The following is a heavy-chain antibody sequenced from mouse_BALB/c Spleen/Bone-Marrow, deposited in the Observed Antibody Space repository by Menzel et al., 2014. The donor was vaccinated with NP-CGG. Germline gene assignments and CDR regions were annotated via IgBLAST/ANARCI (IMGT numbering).Heavy chain of an antibody. V-gene: IGHV1-82*01. CDR1: GYAFSSSW. CDR3: AGGGDYRFDY. J-gene: IGHJ2*01. CDR2: IYPGDGDT. D-gene: IGHD2-13*01. Sequence: VQLVESGPELVKPGASVKISCKASGYAFSSSWMNWVKQRPGQGLEWIGRIYPGDGDTNYTGKFKGKATLTADTSSSTAYMQLSSPASVDSAVYFCAGGGDYRFDYWGQGTTLTVSS.